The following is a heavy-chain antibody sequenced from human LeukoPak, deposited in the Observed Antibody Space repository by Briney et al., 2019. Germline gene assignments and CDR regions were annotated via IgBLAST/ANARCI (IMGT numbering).Heavy chain of an antibody. Sequence: KTSETLSLTCTVSGGSITGYYWSWIRQPPGRGLERIGYVHFSGTTSFNPSLKSRVTISVDTSKNQFSLRLSSVTAADTAVYYCAREQYLAYDVFGFWGQGTMVTVSS. J-gene: IGHJ3*01. CDR3: AREQYLAYDVFGF. V-gene: IGHV4-59*01. D-gene: IGHD4-11*01. CDR2: VHFSGTT. CDR1: GGSITGYY.